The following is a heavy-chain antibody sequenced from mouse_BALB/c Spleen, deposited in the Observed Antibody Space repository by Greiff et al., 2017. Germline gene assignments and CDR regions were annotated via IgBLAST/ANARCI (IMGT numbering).Heavy chain of an antibody. CDR1: GYTFTDYA. D-gene: IGHD2-3*01. CDR2: IRTYYGDA. V-gene: IGHV1S137*01. J-gene: IGHJ4*01. Sequence: VQLQQSGAELVRPGVSVKISCKGSGYTFTDYAMHWVKQSHAKSLEWIGVIRTYYGDASYNQKFKGKATMTVDKSSSTAYMELARLTSEDSAIYYCARPYEYYAMDYWGQGTSVTVSS. CDR3: ARPYEYYAMDY.